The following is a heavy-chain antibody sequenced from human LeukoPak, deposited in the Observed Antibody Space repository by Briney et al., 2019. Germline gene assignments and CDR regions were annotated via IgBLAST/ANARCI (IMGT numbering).Heavy chain of an antibody. Sequence: ASVKVSCKASGYTFPSYFMHWVRRAPGQGLEWMGIINPTGGSTTYAQKFQGRVTMTRDTSTSTVYMELSSLRSDNTAVYYCARTAARRFDYWGQGTLVTVSS. CDR3: ARTAARRFDY. CDR1: GYTFPSYF. D-gene: IGHD6-6*01. J-gene: IGHJ4*02. V-gene: IGHV1-46*01. CDR2: INPTGGST.